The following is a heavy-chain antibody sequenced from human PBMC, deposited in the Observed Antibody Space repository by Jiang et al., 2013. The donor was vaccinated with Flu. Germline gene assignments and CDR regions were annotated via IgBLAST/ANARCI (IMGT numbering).Heavy chain of an antibody. CDR2: VYGTAAT. Sequence: GSGLVKPSETLSLSCIVSGASVTRYDWTWIRQPAGKGLEWLGRVYGTAATNYNPSLNGRVSLSIDTSTNHVSLRLTSVTAADTAMYYCARGSYCEGGCYSAQWGQGILVTVSS. CDR1: GASVTRYD. V-gene: IGHV4-4*07. J-gene: IGHJ4*02. D-gene: IGHD2-21*02. CDR3: ARGSYCEGGCYSAQ.